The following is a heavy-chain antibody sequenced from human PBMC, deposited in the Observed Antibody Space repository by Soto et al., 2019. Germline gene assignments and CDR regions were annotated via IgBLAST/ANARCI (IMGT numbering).Heavy chain of an antibody. V-gene: IGHV1-18*01. J-gene: IGHJ4*02. CDR3: ARESRIGAGTTSS. D-gene: IGHD1-7*01. CDR1: GYIFSNYG. Sequence: ASVKVSCKACGYIFSNYGISWIRQVPGQGLEWMGWVSVYNGKSNYTQKFQGRVTMTTDTSTNTAYMELRSLRSDDTAVYYCARESRIGAGTTSSRGQAPLVPVYS. CDR2: VSVYNGKS.